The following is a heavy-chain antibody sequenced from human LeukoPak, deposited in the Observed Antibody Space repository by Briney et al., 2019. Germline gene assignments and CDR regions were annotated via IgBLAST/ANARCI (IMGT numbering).Heavy chain of an antibody. CDR2: MSSSGSTI. D-gene: IGHD2-2*01. CDR1: GFTFSDYY. CDR3: ARSILPAANAIDY. Sequence: GGSLRLSCAASGFTFSDYYMNWIRQAPGKRLERISYMSSSGSTISYADSVTGRFTVSRDNAKNSLYLQMNSLRAEDTAVYYCARSILPAANAIDYWGQGTLLTVSS. V-gene: IGHV3-11*04. J-gene: IGHJ4*02.